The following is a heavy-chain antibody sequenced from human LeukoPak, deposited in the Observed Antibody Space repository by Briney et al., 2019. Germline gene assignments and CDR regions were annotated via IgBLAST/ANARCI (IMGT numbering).Heavy chain of an antibody. CDR1: AYIITSYW. Sequence: GESLKISCKGSAYIITSYWIGCVRRLPARNLEWMGIIIPGDSDTRYSPSFQGQVTISADKSNSTPYLQLSSLKASDTAMYYCARLDTAMVPGLDYWGQGTLVTVSS. V-gene: IGHV5-51*01. D-gene: IGHD5-18*01. CDR3: ARLDTAMVPGLDY. J-gene: IGHJ4*02. CDR2: IIPGDSDT.